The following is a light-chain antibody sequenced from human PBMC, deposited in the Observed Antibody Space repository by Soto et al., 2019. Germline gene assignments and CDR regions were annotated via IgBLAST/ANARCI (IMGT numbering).Light chain of an antibody. J-gene: IGLJ1*01. CDR1: SSDVGGYNY. CDR2: EVS. Sequence: QSVLTQPASVSGSPGQSITISCTGTSSDVGGYNYVSWYQQHPGKAPELMIYEVSNRPSGVSNRFSGSKSGNTASLIISGLQADDEADYYCGSYSSSSTPFVLGTGTKLTVL. V-gene: IGLV2-14*01. CDR3: GSYSSSSTPFV.